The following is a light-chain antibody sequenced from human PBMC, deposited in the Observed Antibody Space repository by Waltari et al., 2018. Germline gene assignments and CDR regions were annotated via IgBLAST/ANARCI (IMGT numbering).Light chain of an antibody. J-gene: IGKJ4*01. CDR3: QHYGRSPRVA. Sequence: EIVLTQSPGTLSLSPGERASLSCSASQSVSINYLAWYQQKPGQAPRLLTYGASGRATDIPDRFTASGSGTDFTLTISRLEPEDFAVYYCQHYGRSPRVAFGGGTKVEIK. V-gene: IGKV3-20*01. CDR1: QSVSINY. CDR2: GAS.